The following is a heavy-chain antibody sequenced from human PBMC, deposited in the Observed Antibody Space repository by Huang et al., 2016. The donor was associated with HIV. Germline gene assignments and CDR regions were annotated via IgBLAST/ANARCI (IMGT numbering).Heavy chain of an antibody. Sequence: EVQLVESGGGLVKHGGSLRLSCAASGFTFSNARMTWVRQAPGKGLECVARIKSKAEDGKTDYASPVRGRFTISRDDSKNTLYLQMNSLKTEDTAVYYCTTFGYTKGYWDYYYYYMDVWGKGTTVTVSS. CDR3: TTFGYTKGYWDYYYYYMDV. CDR2: IKSKAEDGKT. V-gene: IGHV3-15*01. J-gene: IGHJ6*03. CDR1: GFTFSNAR. D-gene: IGHD3-22*01.